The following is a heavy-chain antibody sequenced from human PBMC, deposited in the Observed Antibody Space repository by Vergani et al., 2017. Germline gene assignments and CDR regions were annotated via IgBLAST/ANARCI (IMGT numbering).Heavy chain of an antibody. CDR2: IYYTGDT. CDR1: GGSISGHY. V-gene: IGHV4-59*11. Sequence: QVQLQESGPGLVKPSQTLSLTCAVSGGSISGHYWSWIRQAPGKGLDWVGYIYYTGDTRSNPSLTSRISMSLDTSRSQFSLTVKSVTVADTAVYYCARYLCPGGSCIGFDYWGQGILVTVSS. CDR3: ARYLCPGGSCIGFDY. D-gene: IGHD2-8*02. J-gene: IGHJ4*02.